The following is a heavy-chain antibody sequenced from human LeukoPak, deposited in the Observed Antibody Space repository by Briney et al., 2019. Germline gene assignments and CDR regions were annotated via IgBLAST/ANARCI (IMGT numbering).Heavy chain of an antibody. CDR2: ICFSRTT. J-gene: IGHJ4*02. V-gene: IGHV4-39*01. CDR3: VRHPVEWLVEGGFDY. D-gene: IGHD6-19*01. Sequence: SETLSLTCTVSGGSISSSDSYWAWVRQPPGRGREWIGSICFSRTTYYNPSLKSRVTMSIDTSKNHFSLKVASVTAADTAVYYCVRHPVEWLVEGGFDYWGQGALVTVSS. CDR1: GGSISSSDSY.